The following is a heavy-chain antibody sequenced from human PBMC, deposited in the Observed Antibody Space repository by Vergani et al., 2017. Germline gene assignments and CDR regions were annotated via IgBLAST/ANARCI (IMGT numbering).Heavy chain of an antibody. V-gene: IGHV5-51*01. J-gene: IGHJ4*02. CDR3: ARGGRYSYGLLDY. CDR1: GYTFTDYW. D-gene: IGHD5-18*01. Sequence: EVQLVQSGAEVKKPGESLKISCEGSGYTFTDYWVGWVRQKPGKGLKWMGIIYPGDSDTRYSPSFQGQVTISAAKSISTAYLQWSSLKASDTAMYYCARGGRYSYGLLDYWGQGTLVTVSS. CDR2: IYPGDSDT.